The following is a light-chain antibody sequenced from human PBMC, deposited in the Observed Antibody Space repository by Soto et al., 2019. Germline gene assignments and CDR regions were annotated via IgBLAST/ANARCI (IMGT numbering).Light chain of an antibody. V-gene: IGLV2-23*01. CDR3: CSYAGSSTPHVV. Sequence: QSALTQPASVSGSPGQSITISCTGNSSDVGSYNLVSWYQQHTGKAPKLMIYEGSKRPSGVSNRFSGSKSGNTASLTISGLQAEDEADYYCCSYAGSSTPHVVFGGGTKLTVL. CDR2: EGS. J-gene: IGLJ2*01. CDR1: SSDVGSYNL.